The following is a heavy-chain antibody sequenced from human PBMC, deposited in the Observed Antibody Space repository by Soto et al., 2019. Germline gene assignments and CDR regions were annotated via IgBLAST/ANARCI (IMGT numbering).Heavy chain of an antibody. V-gene: IGHV3-48*01. CDR1: GFTFSSYS. J-gene: IGHJ4*02. Sequence: GGSLRLSCAASGFTFSSYSMNWVRQAPGKGLEWISSISSRSSTTYYADSVKGRFTISRDNAKNSLFLQMNSLRAEDTAVYYCARTHGKFDFWGQGTLVTVSS. CDR3: ARTHGKFDF. CDR2: ISSRSSTT. D-gene: IGHD1-26*01.